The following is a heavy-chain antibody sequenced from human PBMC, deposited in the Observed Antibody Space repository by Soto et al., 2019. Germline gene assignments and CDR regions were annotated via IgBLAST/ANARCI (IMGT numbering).Heavy chain of an antibody. V-gene: IGHV4-4*02. CDR3: ARAALAPTTVTTNYFDY. Sequence: PSETLSLTCAVSGDSISSVNWWSWVRQSPGQGLEWIGDIYHTGITNYNPSLQSRVTISVDKSKNEFSLNLTSVTAADTAVYYCARAALAPTTVTTNYFDYWGQGTLVTVSS. CDR2: IYHTGIT. CDR1: GDSISSVNW. D-gene: IGHD4-17*01. J-gene: IGHJ4*02.